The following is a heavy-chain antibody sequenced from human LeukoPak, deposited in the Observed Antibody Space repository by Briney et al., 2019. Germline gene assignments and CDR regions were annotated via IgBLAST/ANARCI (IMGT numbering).Heavy chain of an antibody. CDR1: GGSISSSSYY. CDR3: ARGPRYCSGGSCYFGVGYYYYYLDV. D-gene: IGHD2-15*01. CDR2: IYYSGST. V-gene: IGHV4-39*01. J-gene: IGHJ6*03. Sequence: SETLSLTCTVSGGSISSSSYYWGWIRQPPGKGLEWIGSIYYSGSTYYNPSLESRVTISVDMSKNQFSLKLSSVTAADTAVYYCARGPRYCSGGSCYFGVGYYYYYLDVWGKGTTVTVSS.